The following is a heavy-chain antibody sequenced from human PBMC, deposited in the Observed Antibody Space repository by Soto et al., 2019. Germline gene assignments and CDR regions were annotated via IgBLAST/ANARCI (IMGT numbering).Heavy chain of an antibody. CDR3: ATTTVAHHLYYYYYGMDV. V-gene: IGHV1-69*06. Sequence: ASLKVSCKASGGTFSSYAISWVRQAPGQGLEWMGGIIPIFGTANYAQKFQGRVTITADKSTSTAYMELSSLRSEDTAVYYCATTTVAHHLYYYYYGMDVWGQGTTVTVSS. CDR1: GGTFSSYA. D-gene: IGHD4-4*01. CDR2: IIPIFGTA. J-gene: IGHJ6*02.